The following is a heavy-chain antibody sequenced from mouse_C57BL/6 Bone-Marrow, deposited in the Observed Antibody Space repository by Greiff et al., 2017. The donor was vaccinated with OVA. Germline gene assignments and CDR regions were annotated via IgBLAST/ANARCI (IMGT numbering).Heavy chain of an antibody. J-gene: IGHJ3*01. V-gene: IGHV1-62-2*01. CDR3: ARHGLPYYGSSLSWFAY. CDR1: GYTFTEYT. D-gene: IGHD1-1*01. CDR2: FYPGSGSI. Sequence: VQLQASGAELVKPGASVKLSCKASGYTFTEYTIHWVKQRSGQGLEWIGWFYPGSGSIKYNEKFKDKATLTADKSSSTVYMELSRLTSEDSAVYFCARHGLPYYGSSLSWFAYWGQGTLVTVSA.